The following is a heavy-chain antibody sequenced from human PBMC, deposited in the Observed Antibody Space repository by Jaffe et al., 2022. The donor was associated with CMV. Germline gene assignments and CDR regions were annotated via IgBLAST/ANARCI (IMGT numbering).Heavy chain of an antibody. V-gene: IGHV3-21*01. CDR1: GFTLSTYI. CDR3: ATGTVGAYGKFDF. J-gene: IGHJ4*02. D-gene: IGHD1-26*01. CDR2: ISSSSNYI. Sequence: QLVESGGGLVKPGGSLRLSCAASGFTLSTYIMNWVRQTPGKGLEWVSSISSISSSSNYIYYSDAVKGRFTISRDTAKNSLYLQMNSLRDEDTAVYYCATGTVGAYGKFDFWGQGTLVTVSS.